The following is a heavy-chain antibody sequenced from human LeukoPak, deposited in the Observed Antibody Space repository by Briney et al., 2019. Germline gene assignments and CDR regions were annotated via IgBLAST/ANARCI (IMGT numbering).Heavy chain of an antibody. D-gene: IGHD1-26*01. CDR1: GGSISSSSYY. CDR2: IYYSGST. J-gene: IGHJ4*02. Sequence: KPSETLSLTCTVSGGSISSSSYYRGWIRQPPGKGLEWIGSIYYSGSTYYNPSLKSRVTISVDTSKNQFSLKLSSVTAADTAVYYCARAAQRYYAHSGSYYFDYWGQGTLVTVSS. V-gene: IGHV4-39*01. CDR3: ARAAQRYYAHSGSYYFDY.